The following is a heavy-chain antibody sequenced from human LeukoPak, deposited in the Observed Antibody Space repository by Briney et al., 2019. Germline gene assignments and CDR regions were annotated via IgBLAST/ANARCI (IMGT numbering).Heavy chain of an antibody. Sequence: GASVKVSCKASGYTFTNYGISWVRQTPGHGLECMGWISTYNGHTNYAQKLQGSVTMTTDTSTSTPYMDLRSLRTDDTAVYYCARVRFPYWYFDLWGRGTLLTVSS. CDR3: ARVRFPYWYFDL. V-gene: IGHV1-18*01. CDR2: ISTYNGHT. CDR1: GYTFTNYG. J-gene: IGHJ2*01.